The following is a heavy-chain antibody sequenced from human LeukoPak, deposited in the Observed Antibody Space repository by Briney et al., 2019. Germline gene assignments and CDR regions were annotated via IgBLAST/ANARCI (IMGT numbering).Heavy chain of an antibody. CDR2: MRAVNGKS. Sequence: ASPKVSCKASGYRFISHYIHWVRQAPGQGPEWLGWMRAVNGKSRSTTKFEGRVTMTRDTSSNTAYMDLTSLRSDDTAVYYCAREGSYCVGGDCYSFDFWGQGTLVTVSS. V-gene: IGHV1-2*02. CDR3: AREGSYCVGGDCYSFDF. CDR1: GYRFISHY. J-gene: IGHJ4*02. D-gene: IGHD2-21*02.